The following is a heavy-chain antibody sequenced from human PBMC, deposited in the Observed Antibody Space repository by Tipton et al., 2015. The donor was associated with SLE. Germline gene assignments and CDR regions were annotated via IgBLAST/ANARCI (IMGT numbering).Heavy chain of an antibody. Sequence: TLSLTCTVSGGSISSYYWSWIRQPPGQGLVWSGYINYSGSTTYNPPLKSRVSISVGTSKNQFSLKLNSVTAADTAVYYCARGGYNWNAGEGYWAQGTLGTVSS. J-gene: IGHJ4*02. D-gene: IGHD1-20*01. V-gene: IGHV4-59*12. CDR3: ARGGYNWNAGEGY. CDR2: INYSGST. CDR1: GGSISSYY.